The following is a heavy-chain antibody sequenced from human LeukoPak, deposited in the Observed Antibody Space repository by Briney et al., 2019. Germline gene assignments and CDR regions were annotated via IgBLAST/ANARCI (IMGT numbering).Heavy chain of an antibody. CDR3: AREPGGYYDSSGFLDD. J-gene: IGHJ4*02. CDR2: IKQDGSEK. D-gene: IGHD3-22*01. CDR1: GFTFSSYW. Sequence: GSLTLSCAASGFTFSSYWMSWVRQAPGKGLEWVANIKQDGSEKYYVDSVKGRFTISRDNAKNSLYLQMNSLRVEDMAMYYCAREPGGYYDSSGFLDDWGQGTLVTVSS. V-gene: IGHV3-7*01.